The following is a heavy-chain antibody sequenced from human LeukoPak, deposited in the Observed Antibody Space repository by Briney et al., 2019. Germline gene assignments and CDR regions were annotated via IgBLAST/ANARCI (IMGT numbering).Heavy chain of an antibody. CDR1: GFTFSSYG. Sequence: GGSLRLSCAASGFTFSSYGMHWVRQAPGKGLEWVAFIRYDGSNKYYADSVKGRFTISRDNSKNTLYLQMNSLRAEDTAVYYCAGQDSGSYLYRDYWGQGTLVTVSS. J-gene: IGHJ4*02. V-gene: IGHV3-30*02. D-gene: IGHD1-26*01. CDR2: IRYDGSNK. CDR3: AGQDSGSYLYRDY.